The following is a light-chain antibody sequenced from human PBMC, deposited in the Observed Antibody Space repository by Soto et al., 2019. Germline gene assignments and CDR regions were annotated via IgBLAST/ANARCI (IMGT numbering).Light chain of an antibody. CDR1: QSVSSY. CDR3: QHRSNWPLT. V-gene: IGKV3-11*01. Sequence: EIVLTQSPATLSLSPGERATLSCRASQSVSSYLAWYQQKPGQAPRLLIYDASNSATGIPARFSGSGSGTDFPLTISSLEPEVSAVYYCQHRSNWPLTFGGGTKVEIK. CDR2: DAS. J-gene: IGKJ4*01.